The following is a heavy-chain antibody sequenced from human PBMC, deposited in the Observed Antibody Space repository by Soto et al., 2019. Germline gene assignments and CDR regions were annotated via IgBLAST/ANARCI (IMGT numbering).Heavy chain of an antibody. CDR1: GYTFTSYA. D-gene: IGHD2-2*01. CDR2: INAGNCNT. J-gene: IGHJ3*02. CDR3: ARESVPVVVGAFDI. V-gene: IGHV1-3*01. Sequence: GASVKLSFKDSGYTFTSYAMRWVRQAPGQRLKKMGWINAGNCNTKYSQKFQGRVTITRDTSASTAYMELSSLRSEYTAVYYCARESVPVVVGAFDIWGQGTMVT.